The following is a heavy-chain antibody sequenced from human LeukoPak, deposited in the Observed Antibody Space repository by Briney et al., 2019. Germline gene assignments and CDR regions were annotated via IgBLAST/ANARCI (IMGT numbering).Heavy chain of an antibody. D-gene: IGHD3-22*01. V-gene: IGHV1-2*02. CDR1: GYTFTGYY. CDR3: ARVNVYDSSGYHLDY. J-gene: IGHJ4*02. Sequence: ASVKVSCNASGYTFTGYYMHWVRQAPGQGLEWMGWINPNSGGTNYAQKFQGRVTMTRDTSISTAYMELSRLRSDDTAVYYCARVNVYDSSGYHLDYWGQGTLVTVSS. CDR2: INPNSGGT.